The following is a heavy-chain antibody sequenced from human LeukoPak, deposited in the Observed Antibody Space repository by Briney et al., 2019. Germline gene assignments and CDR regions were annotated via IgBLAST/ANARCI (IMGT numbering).Heavy chain of an antibody. CDR1: GYTFTGYY. CDR3: ARGGIRLERRWVFDY. CDR2: INPNSGGT. D-gene: IGHD1-1*01. V-gene: IGHV1-2*02. J-gene: IGHJ4*02. Sequence: ASVKVSCKASGYTFTGYYMHWVRQAPGQGLEWMGWINPNSGGTNYAQKFQGRVTMTRDTSISTAYMELSRLRSDDTAVYYCARGGIRLERRWVFDYWGQGTLVTVSS.